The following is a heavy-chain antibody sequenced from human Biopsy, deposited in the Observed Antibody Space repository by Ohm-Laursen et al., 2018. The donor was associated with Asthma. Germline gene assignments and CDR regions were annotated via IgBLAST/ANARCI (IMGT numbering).Heavy chain of an antibody. D-gene: IGHD6-19*01. V-gene: IGHV1-69*01. CDR1: GGTFSNFA. Sequence: EPSVKVSCKAPGGTFSNFAISWVRQAPGQGLEWLGGIMTVFGTTNYAQKFQGRVTITADESTSTAYMEVTSLRSEDTAIYYCARCQVGYSSGWSLLLKKIYYSGMDVWGQGTAVTVSS. J-gene: IGHJ6*02. CDR3: ARCQVGYSSGWSLLLKKIYYSGMDV. CDR2: IMTVFGTT.